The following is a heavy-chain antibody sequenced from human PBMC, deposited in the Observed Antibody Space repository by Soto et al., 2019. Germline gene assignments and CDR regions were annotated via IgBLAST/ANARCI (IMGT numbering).Heavy chain of an antibody. CDR3: ARVHCSSTSCYTPEFGMDV. J-gene: IGHJ6*02. CDR2: IIPIFGTA. CDR1: GGTFSSYA. Sequence: ASVKVSCKASGGTFSSYAISWVRQAPGQGLEWMGGIIPIFGTANYAQKFQGRVTITADESTSTAYMELSSLRSEDTAVYYCARVHCSSTSCYTPEFGMDVWGQGTTVTVSS. D-gene: IGHD2-2*02. V-gene: IGHV1-69*13.